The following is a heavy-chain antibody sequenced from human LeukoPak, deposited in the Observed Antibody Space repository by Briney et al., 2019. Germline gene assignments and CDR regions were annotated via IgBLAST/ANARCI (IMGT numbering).Heavy chain of an antibody. CDR3: ARVGGTNYYYYGMDV. CDR2: IYHSGST. J-gene: IGHJ6*02. CDR1: GGSISSGGYS. D-gene: IGHD1-1*01. V-gene: IGHV4-30-2*01. Sequence: SETLSLTCAVSGGSISSGGYSWSWIRQPPGKGLEWIGYIYHSGSTYYNPSLKSRVTISVDRSKNQFSLKLSSVTAADTAVYYCARVGGTNYYYYGMDVWGQGTTVTVSS.